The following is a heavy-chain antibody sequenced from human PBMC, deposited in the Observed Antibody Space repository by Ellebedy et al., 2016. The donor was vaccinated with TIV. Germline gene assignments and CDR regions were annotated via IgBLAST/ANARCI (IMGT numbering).Heavy chain of an antibody. CDR2: IKWNGGST. Sequence: PGGSLRLSCAASGFTFDDYGMSWVRQAPGKGLEWVSGIKWNGGSTGYADSVKGRFTISRDNAKNSLYLQMTGLRAEDTAVYYCAIDGLNAWLDLWGHGTLVTVSS. CDR3: AIDGLNAWLDL. D-gene: IGHD3-10*01. V-gene: IGHV3-20*04. CDR1: GFTFDDYG. J-gene: IGHJ5*02.